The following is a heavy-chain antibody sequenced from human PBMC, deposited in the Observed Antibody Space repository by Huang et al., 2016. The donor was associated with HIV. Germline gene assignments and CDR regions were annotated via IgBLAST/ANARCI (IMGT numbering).Heavy chain of an antibody. CDR3: ARLPGSITMIRGVITDPY. CDR2: SYYSGSN. J-gene: IGHJ4*02. V-gene: IGHV4-39*02. D-gene: IGHD3-10*01. CDR1: GGSIRSDNYY. Sequence: QLQLQESGPGLVKPSETLSLTCTVSGGSIRSDNYYWGWIRQPPGKGLEWIGSSYYSGSNYYNPSLKRRVTITVDTSKNHFSLRMRSVTAADTAVYYCARLPGSITMIRGVITDPYWGQGTLVTVSS.